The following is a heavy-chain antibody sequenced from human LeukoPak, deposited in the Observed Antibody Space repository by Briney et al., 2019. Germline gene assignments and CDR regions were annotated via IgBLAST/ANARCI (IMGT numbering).Heavy chain of an antibody. CDR3: ARDDCSGGSCYFRSYYFDY. CDR2: INPNSGGT. D-gene: IGHD2-15*01. V-gene: IGHV1-2*02. J-gene: IGHJ4*02. CDR1: GYAFTGYY. Sequence: ASVKVSCKASGYAFTGYYMHLVRQAPGQGLEWMGWINPNSGGTNYAQKFQGRVTMARNTSISTAYMALSRLRSDDTAVYYCARDDCSGGSCYFRSYYFDYWGQGTLVTVSS.